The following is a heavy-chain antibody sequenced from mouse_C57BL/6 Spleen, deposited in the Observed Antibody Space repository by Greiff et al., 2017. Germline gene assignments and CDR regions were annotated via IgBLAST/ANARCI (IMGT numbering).Heavy chain of an antibody. J-gene: IGHJ3*01. V-gene: IGHV1-64*01. CDR1: GYTFTSYW. Sequence: QVQLQQPGAELVKPGASVKLSCKASGYTFTSYWMHWVKQRPGQGLEWIGMIHPNSGSTNYNEKFKSKATLTVDKSSSTAYMQLSSLTSGDSAVYYCARPRTAQATTWFAYWGQGTLVTVSA. CDR2: IHPNSGST. D-gene: IGHD3-2*02. CDR3: ARPRTAQATTWFAY.